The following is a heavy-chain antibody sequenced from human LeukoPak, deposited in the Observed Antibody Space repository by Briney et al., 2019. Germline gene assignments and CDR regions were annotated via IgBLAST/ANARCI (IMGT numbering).Heavy chain of an antibody. D-gene: IGHD5-12*01. V-gene: IGHV1-18*01. J-gene: IGHJ4*02. Sequence: ASVKVSCKASGYTFTSYGISWVRQAPGQGLEWMGWISAYNGNTNYAQKLQGRVTMTIDTSTSTAYMELRSLRSDDTAVYYCARDSYSGYAADDWGQGTLVTVSS. CDR1: GYTFTSYG. CDR3: ARDSYSGYAADD. CDR2: ISAYNGNT.